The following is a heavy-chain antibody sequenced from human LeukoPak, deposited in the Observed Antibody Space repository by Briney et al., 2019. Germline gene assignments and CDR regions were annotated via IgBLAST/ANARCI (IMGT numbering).Heavy chain of an antibody. CDR1: GFTFTSYA. D-gene: IGHD3-10*01. CDR2: ISGSGVST. J-gene: IGHJ4*02. Sequence: PGGSLRLSCAASGFTFTSYAINWVRQAPGKGLEWVSGISGSGVSTYYADSVKGRFTISRDNSENTVYLQMDSLRVEDTALYYCIRGGLGNGAGRYYFDYWGQGTLVTVSS. V-gene: IGHV3-23*01. CDR3: IRGGLGNGAGRYYFDY.